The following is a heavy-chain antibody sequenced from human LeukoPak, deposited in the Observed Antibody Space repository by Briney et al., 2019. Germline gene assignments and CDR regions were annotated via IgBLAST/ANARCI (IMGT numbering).Heavy chain of an antibody. V-gene: IGHV3-33*01. CDR3: VRGQDGYNNS. CDR1: GFTFSSYG. D-gene: IGHD5-24*01. Sequence: SGGSLRLSCAASGFTFSSYGMYWVRQAPGKGLEWVAVIWYDGSNKYYADSVKGRFTISRDNSKDTLYLQMNSLRAEDTAVYYGVRGQDGYNNSGAQGPLAPVSS. J-gene: IGHJ5*01. CDR2: IWYDGSNK.